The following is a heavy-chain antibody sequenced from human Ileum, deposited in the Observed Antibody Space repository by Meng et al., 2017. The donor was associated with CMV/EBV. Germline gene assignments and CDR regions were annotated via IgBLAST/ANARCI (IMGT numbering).Heavy chain of an antibody. CDR1: GFTFSSYG. CDR2: ISYDGSNK. CDR3: TADVPENMPQVDY. D-gene: IGHD2/OR15-2a*01. J-gene: IGHJ4*02. Sequence: CAASGFTFSSYGMHWVRQAPGKGLEWVAVISYDGSNKYYADSVKGRFTISRDNSKNTLYLQMNSLRAEDTAVYYCTADVPENMPQVDYWGQGTLVTVSS. V-gene: IGHV3-30*03.